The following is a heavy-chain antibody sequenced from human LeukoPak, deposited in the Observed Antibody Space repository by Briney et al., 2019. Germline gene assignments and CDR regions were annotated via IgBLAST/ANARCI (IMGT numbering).Heavy chain of an antibody. J-gene: IGHJ5*02. D-gene: IGHD3-10*02. CDR3: ARGMCSGYYNWFDP. CDR2: INHSGST. Sequence: SETLSLTCAVYGGSFSGYYWSWIRQPPGKGLEWIGEINHSGSTNYNPSLKSRVTISVDTSKNQFSLKLSSVTAADTAVYYCARGMCSGYYNWFDPWGQGTLVTVSS. V-gene: IGHV4-34*01. CDR1: GGSFSGYY.